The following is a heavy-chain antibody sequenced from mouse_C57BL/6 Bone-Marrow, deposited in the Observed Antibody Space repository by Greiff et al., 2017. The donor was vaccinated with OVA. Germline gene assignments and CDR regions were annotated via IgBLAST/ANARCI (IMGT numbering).Heavy chain of an antibody. CDR1: GYTFTSYW. CDR3: ARKGFYDYDPSYAMDY. V-gene: IGHV1-72*01. D-gene: IGHD2-4*01. J-gene: IGHJ4*01. CDR2: IDPNSGGT. Sequence: VQLKQPGAELVKPGASVKLSCKASGYTFTSYWMHWVKQRPGRGLEWIGRIDPNSGGTKYNEKFKSKATLTVDKPSSTAYMQLSSLTSEDSAVYYCARKGFYDYDPSYAMDYWGQGTSVTVSS.